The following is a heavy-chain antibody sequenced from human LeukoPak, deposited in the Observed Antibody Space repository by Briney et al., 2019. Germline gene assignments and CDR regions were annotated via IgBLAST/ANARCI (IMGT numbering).Heavy chain of an antibody. J-gene: IGHJ4*02. Sequence: PSETLSLTCTVSGGSVSSGNYYWTWLRQPAGKGLGWIGRIYTSGSSNYNPSLKSRVTISIDASKNQFALRLSTVTAADTAVYYCTRGGELMNFWGQGTLVTVSS. CDR2: IYTSGSS. CDR1: GGSVSSGNYY. V-gene: IGHV4-61*02. CDR3: TRGGELMNF. D-gene: IGHD1-26*01.